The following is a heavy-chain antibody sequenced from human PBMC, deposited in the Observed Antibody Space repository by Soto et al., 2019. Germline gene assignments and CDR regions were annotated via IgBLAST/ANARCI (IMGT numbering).Heavy chain of an antibody. V-gene: IGHV3-73*01. J-gene: IGHJ4*02. CDR3: TRRVDSSGYYLDY. CDR1: GFTFSGSA. Sequence: GGSLRLSCAASGFTFSGSAMHWVRQASGKGLEWVGRIRSKANSYATAYAASVKGRFTISRDDSKNTAYLQMNSLKTEDTAVYYCTRRVDSSGYYLDYWGQGTLVTVYS. CDR2: IRSKANSYAT. D-gene: IGHD3-22*01.